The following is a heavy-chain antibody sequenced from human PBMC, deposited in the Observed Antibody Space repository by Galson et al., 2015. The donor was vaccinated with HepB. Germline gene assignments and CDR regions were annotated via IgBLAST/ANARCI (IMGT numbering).Heavy chain of an antibody. Sequence: QSGAEVKKPGESLRISCKGSGYSFTKSWITWVRQVPGKGLEWMGRIDPSNAYTNYSPSFQGHVTISIERSTCTAYLQWRSLKASDTAVYFCARHSDSSGYPYFDYWGQGTLVTVSS. D-gene: IGHD3-22*01. CDR1: GYSFTKSW. CDR3: ARHSDSSGYPYFDY. CDR2: IDPSNAYT. V-gene: IGHV5-10-1*01. J-gene: IGHJ4*02.